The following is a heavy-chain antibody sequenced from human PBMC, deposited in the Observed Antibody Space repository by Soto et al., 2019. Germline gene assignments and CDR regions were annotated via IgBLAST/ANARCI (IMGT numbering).Heavy chain of an antibody. J-gene: IGHJ4*02. CDR2: ITWNSDRV. V-gene: IGHV3-9*01. D-gene: IGHD6-13*01. CDR3: AKGLSIAAIDY. CDR1: GFTFDDYA. Sequence: EVHLVESGGGLVQPGRSLRLSCTGSGFTFDDYALHWVRQAPGKGLEWVSGITWNSDRVDYADSVMGRFTISRDNAGNSLYLQMDSLRPEDTALYFCAKGLSIAAIDYWGQGTLVTVSS.